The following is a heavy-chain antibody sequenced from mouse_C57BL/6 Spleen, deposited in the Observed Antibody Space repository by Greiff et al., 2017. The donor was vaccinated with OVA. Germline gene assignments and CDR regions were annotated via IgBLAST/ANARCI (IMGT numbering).Heavy chain of an antibody. D-gene: IGHD1-2*01. CDR3: AREGDYYGIAY. Sequence: EVQLMESGPGLVKPSQSLSLTCSVTGYSITSGYYWNWIRQFPGNKLEWMGYISYDGSNNYNPSLKNRISITRDTSKNQFFLKLNSVTTEDTATYCGAREGDYYGIAYWGQGTLVTVSA. J-gene: IGHJ3*01. CDR2: ISYDGSN. V-gene: IGHV3-6*01. CDR1: GYSITSGYY.